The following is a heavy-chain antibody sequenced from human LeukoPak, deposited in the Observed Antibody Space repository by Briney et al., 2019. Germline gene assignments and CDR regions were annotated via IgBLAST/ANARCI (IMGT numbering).Heavy chain of an antibody. CDR1: GDSISSGTYY. D-gene: IGHD6-19*01. J-gene: IGHJ4*02. CDR3: AGRTVAGFD. V-gene: IGHV4-61*02. CDR2: IYTSGIT. Sequence: SETLSLTCTVSGDSISSGTYYWSWIRQPAGKGLEWIGRIYTSGITNYNPSLKGRVTFSVDTSKNQFSLNLSSVTAADTAVYYCAGRTVAGFDWGQGTLVTVSS.